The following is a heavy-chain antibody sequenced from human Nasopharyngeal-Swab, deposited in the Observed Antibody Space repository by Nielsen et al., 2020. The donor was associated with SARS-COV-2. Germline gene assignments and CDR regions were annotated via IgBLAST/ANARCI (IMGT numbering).Heavy chain of an antibody. CDR3: ARCIWVETTTICG. V-gene: IGHV3-48*02. CDR1: GFTFSSYC. D-gene: IGHD2/OR15-2a*01. CDR2: ISSSSSTI. J-gene: IGHJ4*02. Sequence: GGSLTLSCAASGFTFSSYCMNWVRQAAGKGLEWVSYISSSSSTIYYADSVKGRITISRDNAKHSLYLQMDSPRDDDPAVYYCARCIWVETTTICGWGQGTLVTVSS.